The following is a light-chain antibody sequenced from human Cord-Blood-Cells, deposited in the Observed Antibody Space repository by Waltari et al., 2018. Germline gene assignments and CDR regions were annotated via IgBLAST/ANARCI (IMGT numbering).Light chain of an antibody. J-gene: IGKJ4*01. V-gene: IGKV1-39*01. CDR3: QQSYSTPLT. CDR2: AAS. Sequence: ITCRASQSISSYLNWYQQKPGKAPKLLIYAASSLQSGVPSRFSGSGSGTDFTLTISSLQPEDFATYYCQQSYSTPLTFGGGTKVEIK. CDR1: QSISSY.